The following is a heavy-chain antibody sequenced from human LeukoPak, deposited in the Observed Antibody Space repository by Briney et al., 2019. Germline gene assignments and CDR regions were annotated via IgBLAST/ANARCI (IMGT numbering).Heavy chain of an antibody. D-gene: IGHD2-21*02. Sequence: SETLSLTCAVSGGSISSSNWWSWVRQPPGKGLEWIGEIYHSGSTNYNPSLKSRVTISVDKSKNQFSLKLSSVTAADTAVYYCARGGLDIVVVTAIYYYYYYMDVSGKGTTVTVSS. J-gene: IGHJ6*03. V-gene: IGHV4-4*02. CDR3: ARGGLDIVVVTAIYYYYYYMDV. CDR2: IYHSGST. CDR1: GGSISSSNW.